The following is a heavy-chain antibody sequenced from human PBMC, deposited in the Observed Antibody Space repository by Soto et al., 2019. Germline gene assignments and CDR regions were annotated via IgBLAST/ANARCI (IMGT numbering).Heavy chain of an antibody. J-gene: IGHJ4*02. D-gene: IGHD5-12*01. CDR1: GFTFDDYA. V-gene: IGHV3-9*01. CDR3: AKDMRGELGGYDYFDY. CDR2: ISWNSGSI. Sequence: EVQLVESGGGLVQPGRSLRLSCAASGFTFDDYAMHWVRQAPGKGLEWVSGISWNSGSIGYADSVKGRFTISRDNSKIXLYLQMNSLRAEDTALYYCAKDMRGELGGYDYFDYWGQGTLVTVSS.